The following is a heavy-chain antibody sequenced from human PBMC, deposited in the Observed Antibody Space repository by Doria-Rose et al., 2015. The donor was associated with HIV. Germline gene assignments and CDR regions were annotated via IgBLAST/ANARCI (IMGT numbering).Heavy chain of an antibody. V-gene: IGHV2-26*01. CDR3: ARIKSSRWYHKYYFDF. CDR2: IFSDDER. Sequence: QVTLKESDPVLVKPTETLTLTCTVSGVSLSSPGMGVSWIRQPPGRALEWLANIFSDDERSYKTSLKSRLTISRGTSKCQVVLTMTDMDPVDTATYYCARIKSSRWYHKYYFDFWGQGTLVIVSA. J-gene: IGHJ4*02. CDR1: GVSLSSPGMG. D-gene: IGHD6-13*01.